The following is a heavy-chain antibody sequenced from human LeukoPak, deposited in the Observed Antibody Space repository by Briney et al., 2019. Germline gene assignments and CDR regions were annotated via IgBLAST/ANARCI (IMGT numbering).Heavy chain of an antibody. D-gene: IGHD5-12*01. V-gene: IGHV4-39*01. J-gene: IGHJ5*02. CDR3: ARLWGGSVSPVSSDWFDP. CDR2: IYYSGST. CDR1: GGSISSSSYY. Sequence: PSETLSLTCTVSGGSISSSSYYWGWIRQPPGKGLEWIGSIYYSGSTYYNPSLKSRVTISVDTSKNQFSLKLSSVTAADTAVYYRARLWGGSVSPVSSDWFDPWGQGTLVTVSS.